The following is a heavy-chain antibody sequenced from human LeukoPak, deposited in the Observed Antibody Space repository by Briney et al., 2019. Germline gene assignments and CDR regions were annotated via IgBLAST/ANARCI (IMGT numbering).Heavy chain of an antibody. J-gene: IGHJ3*02. CDR1: GYTFTNYY. Sequence: ASVKVSCKASGYTFTNYYIHWVRQAPGQGLEWMGMIIPSDGFTTYARKFQGRLTMTRDMSTSTVYMELSSLRSEDTAVYYCARAPTIIRTPPRAPLDIWGQGTMVTVSS. CDR3: ARAPTIIRTPPRAPLDI. CDR2: IIPSDGFT. V-gene: IGHV1-46*01. D-gene: IGHD3-22*01.